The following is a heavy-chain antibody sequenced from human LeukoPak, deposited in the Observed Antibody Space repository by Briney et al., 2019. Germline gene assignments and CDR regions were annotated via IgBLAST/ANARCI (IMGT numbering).Heavy chain of an antibody. D-gene: IGHD5-12*01. Sequence: GGSLRLSCAASGFTVSSNYMRWVRQAPGKGLEWVSVIYSGGGTYYADSVTVRFTISRDNSKNTLYLQMNSLRAEDTAVYYCARAGYEDLDYWGQGTLVTVSS. CDR3: ARAGYEDLDY. CDR2: IYSGGGT. V-gene: IGHV3-66*02. CDR1: GFTVSSNY. J-gene: IGHJ4*02.